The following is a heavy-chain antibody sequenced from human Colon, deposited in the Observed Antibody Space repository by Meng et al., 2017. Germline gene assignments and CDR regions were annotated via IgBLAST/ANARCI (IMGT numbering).Heavy chain of an antibody. V-gene: IGHV3-30*01. CDR3: AKDGDIGFTDFDY. Sequence: GESLKISCAASGFTFSSYAVHWVRQSAGKGLEWVAVISKDGNKQYHADSVKGRFTFSRDNAKNTLYLQMNSLRVEDSALYYCAKDGDIGFTDFDYWGQGTLVTVSS. CDR2: ISKDGNKQ. CDR1: GFTFSSYA. J-gene: IGHJ4*02. D-gene: IGHD7-27*01.